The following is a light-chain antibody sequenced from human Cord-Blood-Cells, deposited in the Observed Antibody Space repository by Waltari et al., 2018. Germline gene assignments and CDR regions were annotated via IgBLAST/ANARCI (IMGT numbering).Light chain of an antibody. Sequence: QSALTQPASVSGSPGQSITIACTGTSSDVGGSNHVSWYQQHPGKAPNLMIYDVSKRPSGVSNRFSGSKPGNTASLTISGLQAEDEADYYCSSYTSSSTWVFGGGTKLTVL. V-gene: IGLV2-14*01. CDR3: SSYTSSSTWV. J-gene: IGLJ3*02. CDR2: DVS. CDR1: SSDVGGSNH.